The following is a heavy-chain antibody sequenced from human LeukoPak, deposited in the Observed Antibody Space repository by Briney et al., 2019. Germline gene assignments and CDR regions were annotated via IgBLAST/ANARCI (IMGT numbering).Heavy chain of an antibody. V-gene: IGHV1-18*01. Sequence: ASVKVSCKASGYTFTSYGISWVRQAPGQGLEWMGWISAYNGNTNYAQKLQGRVTMTTDTSTSTAYMELRSLRSDDTAVYHCAREYGGSYHYYYYYMDVWGKGTTVTVSS. CDR1: GYTFTSYG. CDR2: ISAYNGNT. J-gene: IGHJ6*03. D-gene: IGHD1-26*01. CDR3: AREYGGSYHYYYYYMDV.